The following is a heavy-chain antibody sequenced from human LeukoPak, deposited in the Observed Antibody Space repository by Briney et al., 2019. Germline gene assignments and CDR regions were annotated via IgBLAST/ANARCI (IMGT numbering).Heavy chain of an antibody. CDR1: GGSISSYY. Sequence: SETLSLTCTVSGGSISSYYWSWIRQPPGKGLEWIGYIYYSGSTYYNPSLKSRVTISVDTSKNQFSLKLSSVTAADTAVYYCAAYCGGDCYWNPFDYWGQGTLVTVSS. V-gene: IGHV4-59*04. J-gene: IGHJ4*02. D-gene: IGHD2-21*02. CDR2: IYYSGST. CDR3: AAYCGGDCYWNPFDY.